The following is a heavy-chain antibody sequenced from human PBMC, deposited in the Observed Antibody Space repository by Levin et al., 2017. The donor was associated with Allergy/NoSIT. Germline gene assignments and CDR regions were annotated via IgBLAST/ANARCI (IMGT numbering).Heavy chain of an antibody. CDR2: ISYDGSNK. Sequence: SCAASGFTFSSYAMHWVRQAPGKGLEWVAVISYDGSNKYYADSVKGRFTISRDNSKNTLYLQMNSLRAEDTAVYYCARDRVPEVAVAGKAGDFDYWGQGTLVTVSS. J-gene: IGHJ4*02. D-gene: IGHD6-19*01. CDR1: GFTFSSYA. CDR3: ARDRVPEVAVAGKAGDFDY. V-gene: IGHV3-30-3*01.